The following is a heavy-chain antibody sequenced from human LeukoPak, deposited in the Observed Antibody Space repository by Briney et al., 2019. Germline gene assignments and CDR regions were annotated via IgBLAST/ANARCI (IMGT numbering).Heavy chain of an antibody. CDR1: GFTFSSYA. Sequence: GGSLRLSCAASGFTFSSYAMSWVRQAPGKGLEWVSAISGSGGSTYYADSVKGRFTISRDNSKNTLYLQMNSLRAEDTAVYYCAKDLDKFAMVRGSPGDYWGQGTLVTVSS. J-gene: IGHJ4*02. CDR2: ISGSGGST. D-gene: IGHD3-10*01. CDR3: AKDLDKFAMVRGSPGDY. V-gene: IGHV3-23*01.